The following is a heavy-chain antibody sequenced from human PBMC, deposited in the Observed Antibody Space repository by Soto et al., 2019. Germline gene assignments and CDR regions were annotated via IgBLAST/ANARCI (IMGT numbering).Heavy chain of an antibody. V-gene: IGHV3-30*18. CDR3: AKAVHSSRRFYYFDY. J-gene: IGHJ4*02. D-gene: IGHD6-13*01. CDR2: ISYDGSNK. Sequence: GGSLKLCCASSGFSFISYGMHWVRQAPGKGLEWVAVISYDGSNKYYADSVKGRFTISRDNSKNTLYLQMNSLRAEDTAVYYCAKAVHSSRRFYYFDYWGQGT. CDR1: GFSFISYG.